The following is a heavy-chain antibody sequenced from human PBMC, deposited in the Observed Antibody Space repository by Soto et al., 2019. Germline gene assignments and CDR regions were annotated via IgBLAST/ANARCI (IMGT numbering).Heavy chain of an antibody. V-gene: IGHV1-69*13. Sequence: SVKVSCKASGGTFSSYAISWVRQAPGQGLEWTGGIIPIFGTANYAQKFQGRVTITADESTSTAYMELSSLRSEDTAVYYCAREHTYYYDSSGYLNWFDPWGQGTLVTVSS. CDR1: GGTFSSYA. D-gene: IGHD3-22*01. CDR3: AREHTYYYDSSGYLNWFDP. CDR2: IIPIFGTA. J-gene: IGHJ5*02.